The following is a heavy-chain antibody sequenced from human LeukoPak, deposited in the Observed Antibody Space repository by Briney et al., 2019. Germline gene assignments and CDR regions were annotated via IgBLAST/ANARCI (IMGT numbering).Heavy chain of an antibody. CDR1: GFTFSSYA. J-gene: IGHJ3*01. V-gene: IGHV3-23*01. CDR3: AMKAVPRPRLHDAFDF. Sequence: PGGSLRLSCAASGFTFSSYAMSWVRQAPGKGLEWVSAISGSGGSTYYADSVKGGFTISRDNWKNTVYMQMKSLRDEETAEYDSAMKAVPRPRLHDAFDFWGQGTVVSVSS. D-gene: IGHD5-24*01. CDR2: ISGSGGST.